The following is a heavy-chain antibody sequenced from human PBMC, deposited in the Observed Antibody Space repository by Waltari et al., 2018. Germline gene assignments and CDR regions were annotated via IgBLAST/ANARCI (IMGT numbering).Heavy chain of an antibody. D-gene: IGHD6-6*01. CDR2: IWYDGSNK. CDR1: GFTFSSYG. J-gene: IGHJ6*02. CDR3: AKDPAHLVAARRGYYYGMDV. Sequence: QVQLVESGGGVVQPGRSLRLSCAASGFTFSSYGMHWVRKAPGKGLAWVAVIWYDGSNKYYADSVKGRFTISRDNSKNTLYLQMNSLRAEDTAMYYCAKDPAHLVAARRGYYYGMDVWGQGTTVTVSS. V-gene: IGHV3-30*18.